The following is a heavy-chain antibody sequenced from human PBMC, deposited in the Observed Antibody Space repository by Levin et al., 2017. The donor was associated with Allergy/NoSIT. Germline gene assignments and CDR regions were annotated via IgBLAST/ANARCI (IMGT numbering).Heavy chain of an antibody. CDR1: GFTVSSNY. V-gene: IGHV3-53*01. D-gene: IGHD4-17*01. CDR2: IYSGGST. Sequence: GGSLRLSCAASGFTVSSNYMSWVRQAPGKGLEWVSVIYSGGSTYYADSVKGRFTISRDNSKNTLYLQMNSLRAEDTAVYYCATVTTGLAFDYWGQGTLVTVSS. CDR3: ATVTTGLAFDY. J-gene: IGHJ4*02.